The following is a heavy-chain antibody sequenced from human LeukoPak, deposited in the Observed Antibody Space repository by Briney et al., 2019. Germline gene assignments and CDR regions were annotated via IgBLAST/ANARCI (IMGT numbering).Heavy chain of an antibody. D-gene: IGHD3-16*01. CDR2: IHLSGST. Sequence: SETLSLTCTVSGGSISFHYWSWIRQPPGKGLEWIGYIHLSGSTYYDPSLRSRVTISGETSKNQFSPRLNSVTAADTAVYYCARGGVWYFDLWGRSTLVTVSS. V-gene: IGHV4-59*11. CDR1: GGSISFHY. J-gene: IGHJ2*01. CDR3: ARGGVWYFDL.